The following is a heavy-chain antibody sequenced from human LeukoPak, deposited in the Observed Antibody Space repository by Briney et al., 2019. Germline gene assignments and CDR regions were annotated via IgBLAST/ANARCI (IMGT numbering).Heavy chain of an antibody. CDR2: ISYGGDS. CDR1: GDSISRTSYF. D-gene: IGHD5-18*01. Sequence: SETLSLTCTVSGDSISRTSYFWGCIRQSPGRGLEWIGSISYGGDSYYNPSLKSRVTISLDTSKSQFSLRLSSVTAADTAVYYCASGYSYDLFDYWGQGTLATVSS. V-gene: IGHV4-39*07. CDR3: ASGYSYDLFDY. J-gene: IGHJ4*02.